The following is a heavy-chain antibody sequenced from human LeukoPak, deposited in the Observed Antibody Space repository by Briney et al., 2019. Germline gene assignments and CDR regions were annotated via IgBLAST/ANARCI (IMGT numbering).Heavy chain of an antibody. CDR1: GFTFSSFA. J-gene: IGHJ5*02. Sequence: GGSLRLSCAASGFTFSSFAMTWVRQAPGKGLEWVSVISGSGGRTYYADSVKGRFTLSRDNSNNTLSLEMSSLRAEDTAVYYCAREGTYYDSSGYYASWGQGTLVTVSS. D-gene: IGHD3-22*01. V-gene: IGHV3-23*01. CDR3: AREGTYYDSSGYYAS. CDR2: ISGSGGRT.